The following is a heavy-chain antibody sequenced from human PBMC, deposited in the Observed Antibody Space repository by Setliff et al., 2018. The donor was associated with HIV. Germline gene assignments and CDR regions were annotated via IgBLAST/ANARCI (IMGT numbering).Heavy chain of an antibody. V-gene: IGHV4-34*01. Sequence: SETLSLTCAVYGGSFSGYYWSWIRQPPGKGLEWIGEINHSGSTNYSPSLKSRVTISVDTSKNQFSLKLSSVTAADTAVYYCASRRAAMWHGLFVGFENWGQGTLVTVSS. J-gene: IGHJ4*02. D-gene: IGHD1-26*01. CDR3: ASRRAAMWHGLFVGFEN. CDR2: INHSGST. CDR1: GGSFSGYY.